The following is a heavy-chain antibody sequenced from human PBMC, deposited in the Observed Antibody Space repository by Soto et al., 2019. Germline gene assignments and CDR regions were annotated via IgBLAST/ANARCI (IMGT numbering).Heavy chain of an antibody. J-gene: IGHJ4*02. V-gene: IGHV3-74*01. CDR2: INPDGSAT. D-gene: IGHD5-18*01. Sequence: GGSLRLSCAASGYTFSSYWMHWVRQAPGKGLVWVSRINPDGSATNYADSVKGRFTISRDNAKNTLYLQMNSLRAEDTAVFYCGRGGSDSPMAPGYWGQGTLVTVSS. CDR1: GYTFSSYW. CDR3: GRGGSDSPMAPGY.